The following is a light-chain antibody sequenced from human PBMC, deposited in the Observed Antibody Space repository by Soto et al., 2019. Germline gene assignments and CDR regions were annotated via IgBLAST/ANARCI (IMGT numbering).Light chain of an antibody. CDR2: GAS. Sequence: EVVMTQSPATLSVSPGERATLSCRASQRISSNLAWYQQRRGQAPRLLIYGASTRAPGIPARFSGSGSETEVTLTISSLQSEDFAVYYCQHYNKWPPWTFGQGTKVEIK. CDR3: QHYNKWPPWT. V-gene: IGKV3-15*01. J-gene: IGKJ1*01. CDR1: QRISSN.